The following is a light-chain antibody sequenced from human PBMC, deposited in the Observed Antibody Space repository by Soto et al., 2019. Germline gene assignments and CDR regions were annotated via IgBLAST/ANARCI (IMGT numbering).Light chain of an antibody. V-gene: IGLV2-11*01. J-gene: IGLJ2*01. CDR2: DVR. Sequence: QSALTQPRSVSGSPGQSVTISCTGTSSDVGGYNYVSWYQRHPGKAPKLMIYDVRRRPSGVPDRFSGSKSGNTASLTISGLQAEDEADYYCCSYVGSYTVVFGGGTKLTVL. CDR1: SSDVGGYNY. CDR3: CSYVGSYTVV.